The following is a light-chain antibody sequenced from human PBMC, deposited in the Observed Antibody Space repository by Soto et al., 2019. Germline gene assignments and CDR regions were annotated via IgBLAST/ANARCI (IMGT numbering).Light chain of an antibody. CDR1: SSDVGSYNL. Sequence: QSALTQPASVSGSPGQAITISCTGTSSDVGSYNLVSWYQQHPGKAPKLMIYEATKRPSGISHRFYGSKSGNTASLTISGLQAEDEADYFCCSYAGLNTFVFGTGTKLTVL. CDR2: EAT. J-gene: IGLJ1*01. V-gene: IGLV2-23*01. CDR3: CSYAGLNTFV.